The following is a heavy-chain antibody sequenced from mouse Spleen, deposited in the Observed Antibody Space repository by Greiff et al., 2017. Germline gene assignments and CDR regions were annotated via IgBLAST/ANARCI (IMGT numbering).Heavy chain of an antibody. CDR3: ARSPYEDYAMDY. J-gene: IGHJ4*01. Sequence: VQLMESGPELVKPGASVKISCKASGYAFSSSWMNWVKQRPGKGLEWIGRIYPGDGDTNYNGKFKGKATLTADKSSSTAYMQLSSLTSEDSAVYFCARSPYEDYAMDYWGQGTSVTVSS. V-gene: IGHV1-82*01. CDR2: IYPGDGDT. D-gene: IGHD2-3*01. CDR1: GYAFSSSW.